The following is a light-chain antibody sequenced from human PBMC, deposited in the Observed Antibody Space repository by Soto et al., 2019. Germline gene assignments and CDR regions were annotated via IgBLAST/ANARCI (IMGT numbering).Light chain of an antibody. CDR1: QSASNF. V-gene: IGKV3-20*01. CDR3: QQYGSSLWT. CDR2: YTS. J-gene: IGKJ1*01. Sequence: DIEMTQSPSTLSVSLGERATLTFWASQSASNFLTWYQQKPGQAPRLLMYYTSTRATGIPARFSGSGSGTDFTLTISRLEPEDFAVYYCQQYGSSLWTFGQGTKVDIK.